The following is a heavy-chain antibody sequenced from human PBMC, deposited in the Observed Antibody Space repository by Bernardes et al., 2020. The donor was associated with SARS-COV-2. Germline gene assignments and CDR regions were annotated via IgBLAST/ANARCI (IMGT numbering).Heavy chain of an antibody. V-gene: IGHV3-11*03. CDR2: ISPTSSYI. J-gene: IGHJ6*02. CDR3: ARGGSGRHMDV. CDR1: GYPFNDYY. Sequence: GGSLRLSCVGSGYPFNDYYVTWIRQTPGKGLEWLSYISPTSSYIKYGESVKGRFTSSRDNAKNSVYLEMNSLRVDDTGLYYCARGGSGRHMDVWGQGTTGTVSS. D-gene: IGHD3-10*01.